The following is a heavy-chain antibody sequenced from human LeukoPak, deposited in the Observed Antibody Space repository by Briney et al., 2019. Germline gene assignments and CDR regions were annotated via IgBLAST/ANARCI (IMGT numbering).Heavy chain of an antibody. J-gene: IGHJ4*02. CDR1: GFSLRTRGVG. D-gene: IGHD4-23*01. V-gene: IGHV2-5*02. Sequence: RKSGPTLVNPTQTLTLTCTFSGFSLRTRGVGVGWIRQPPGKALEWLAVIYWDDDDRYSPSLKSRLTITKDTSKNQVVLTMTNMDPVDTATYYCAHSCGGGNSAYFDYWGQGTLVTVSS. CDR2: IYWDDDD. CDR3: AHSCGGGNSAYFDY.